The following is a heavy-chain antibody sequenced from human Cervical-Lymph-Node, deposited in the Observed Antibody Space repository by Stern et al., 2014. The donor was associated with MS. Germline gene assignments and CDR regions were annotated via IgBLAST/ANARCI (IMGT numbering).Heavy chain of an antibody. CDR3: ARDRGSYSDY. Sequence: VQLVDSGAEVERPGASVKVSCKASGYTFTAYFLHWVRQAPGQGLAWMGWISPKTGSATYAQKFQDRVTMTRDTSINTGYMEVSSLRSDDTAVYYCARDRGSYSDYWGQGTLVAVSS. CDR1: GYTFTAYF. V-gene: IGHV1-2*02. D-gene: IGHD1-26*01. CDR2: ISPKTGSA. J-gene: IGHJ4*02.